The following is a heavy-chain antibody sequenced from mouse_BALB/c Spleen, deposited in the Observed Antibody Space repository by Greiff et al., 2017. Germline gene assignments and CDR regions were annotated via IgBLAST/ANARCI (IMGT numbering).Heavy chain of an antibody. J-gene: IGHJ3*01. D-gene: IGHD2-1*01. Sequence: EVHLVESGGGLVKLGGSLKLSCAASGFTFSSYYMSWVRQTPEKRLELVAAINSNGGSTYYPDTVKGRFTISRDNAKNTLYLQMSSLKSEDTALYYCARQYGNYGWFAYWGQGTLVTVSA. V-gene: IGHV5-6-2*01. CDR3: ARQYGNYGWFAY. CDR1: GFTFSSYY. CDR2: INSNGGST.